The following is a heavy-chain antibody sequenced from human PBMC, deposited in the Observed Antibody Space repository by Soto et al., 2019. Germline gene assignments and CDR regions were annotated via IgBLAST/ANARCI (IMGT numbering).Heavy chain of an antibody. Sequence: ASVKVSFKASGYTFTSYDINWLRQAPGQGLEWVGWINPTSEYTAHAQKFQGRVTLTREISTATAYMELSSLTSEDTAVYFCARQVHPGYSSGWGPGTQVTVSS. CDR1: GYTFTSYD. V-gene: IGHV1-8*01. CDR2: INPTSEYT. CDR3: ARQVHPGYSSG. J-gene: IGHJ4*02. D-gene: IGHD2-15*01.